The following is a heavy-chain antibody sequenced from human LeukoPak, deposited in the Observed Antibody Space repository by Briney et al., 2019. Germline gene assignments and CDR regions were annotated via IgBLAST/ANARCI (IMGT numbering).Heavy chain of an antibody. CDR1: GGSISSGSYY. D-gene: IGHD2-2*01. CDR3: ARSVGHCSSTSCGRYFDY. V-gene: IGHV4-61*02. Sequence: SETLSLTCTVSGGSISSGSYYWSWIRQPAGKGLEWIGRIYTSGSTNYNPSLKSRVTISVDTSKNQFSLKLSSVTAADTAVYYCARSVGHCSSTSCGRYFDYWGQGTLVTVSS. J-gene: IGHJ4*02. CDR2: IYTSGST.